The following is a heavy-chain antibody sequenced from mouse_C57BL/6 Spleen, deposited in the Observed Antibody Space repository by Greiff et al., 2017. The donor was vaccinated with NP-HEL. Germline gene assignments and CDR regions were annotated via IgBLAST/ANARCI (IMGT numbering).Heavy chain of an antibody. J-gene: IGHJ2*01. Sequence: VQLQQSGAELAKPGASVKLSCKASGYTFTSYWMHWVKQRPGQGLEWIGYINPSSGYTKYNQKFKDKATLTADKSSSTAYMKLRSLTSEDSAVYYCARERSTDYWGQGTTLTVSS. CDR2: INPSSGYT. CDR3: ARERSTDY. CDR1: GYTFTSYW. V-gene: IGHV1-7*01.